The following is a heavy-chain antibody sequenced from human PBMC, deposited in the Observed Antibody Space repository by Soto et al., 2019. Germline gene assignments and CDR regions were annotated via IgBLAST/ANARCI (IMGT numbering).Heavy chain of an antibody. V-gene: IGHV4-30-4*01. CDR3: ARGWDTRITGTTTWFDP. J-gene: IGHJ5*02. CDR2: ILYGGST. CDR1: GDSLRSGEYY. D-gene: IGHD1-20*01. Sequence: QVQLQESGPGLVKPSQTLSLTCSVSGDSLRSGEYYWTWIRQSPGMGLELIGFILYGGSTKYNPSLESRHTMSVDRSKTQVSLRLSSVTAADTAVYFCARGWDTRITGTTTWFDPCGPGTLVTVSS.